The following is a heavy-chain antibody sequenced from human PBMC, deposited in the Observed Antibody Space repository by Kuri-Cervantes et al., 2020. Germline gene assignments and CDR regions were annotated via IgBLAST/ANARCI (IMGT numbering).Heavy chain of an antibody. Sequence: GGSLRLSCAAYGFTFSSYAMSWVRQAPGKGLEWLSAIVHSGGNTYYADSVKGRFTISRDNSKNMLYLQMNSLRAEDTAVYYCAKDGDHHIAAAGTVRLPSDYWGQGTLVTVSS. J-gene: IGHJ4*02. CDR2: IVHSGGNT. CDR3: AKDGDHHIAAAGTVRLPSDY. CDR1: GFTFSSYA. V-gene: IGHV3-23*01. D-gene: IGHD6-13*01.